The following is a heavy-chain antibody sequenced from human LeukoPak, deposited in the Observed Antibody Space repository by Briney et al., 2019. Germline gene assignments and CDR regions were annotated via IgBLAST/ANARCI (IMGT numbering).Heavy chain of an antibody. J-gene: IGHJ3*02. V-gene: IGHV6-1*01. CDR3: ARGLSGALDI. CDR1: GDSVSSNSAA. Sequence: SQTLSLTCAISGDSVSSNSAAWNWIRQSPSRGLEWLGKTYYRSKWYNDYAASVKSRISIHPDTSKNQFSLHLNSVTPEDTAVYYCARGLSGALDIWGQGTMVTVSS. CDR2: TYYRSKWYN. D-gene: IGHD5/OR15-5a*01.